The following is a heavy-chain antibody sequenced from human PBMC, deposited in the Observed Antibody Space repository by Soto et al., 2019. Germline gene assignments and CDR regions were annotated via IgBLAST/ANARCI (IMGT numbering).Heavy chain of an antibody. CDR2: INHSGST. Sequence: QVQLQQWGAGLLKPSETLSLTCAVYGGSFSGYYWSGIRQPPGKGLEWIGEINHSGSTNYNPSLRSRVTISVDTSKNQFSLKLSSVTAADTAVYYCAREPDSKEFGELLWGQGTLVTVSS. CDR3: AREPDSKEFGELL. J-gene: IGHJ4*02. D-gene: IGHD3-10*01. CDR1: GGSFSGYY. V-gene: IGHV4-34*01.